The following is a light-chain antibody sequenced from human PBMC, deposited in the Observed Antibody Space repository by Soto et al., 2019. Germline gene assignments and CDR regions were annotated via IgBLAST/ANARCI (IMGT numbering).Light chain of an antibody. CDR1: QSGLYSSNNKSY. Sequence: DIVMTQSPDSLAVSLGERATINCKSSQSGLYSSNNKSYLTWYQQKPGQPPQLLIYSATIRESGVPDRFSGSGSGTDFTLTISSLQAEDVAVYYCQQYYTTPQTFGQGTKVEIK. CDR3: QQYYTTPQT. V-gene: IGKV4-1*01. CDR2: SAT. J-gene: IGKJ1*01.